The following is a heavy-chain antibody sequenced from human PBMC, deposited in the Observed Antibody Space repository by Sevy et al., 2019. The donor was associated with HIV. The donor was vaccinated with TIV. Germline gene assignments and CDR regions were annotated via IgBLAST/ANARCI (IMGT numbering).Heavy chain of an antibody. J-gene: IGHJ4*02. CDR3: ATTKDYYDSSGSPFDY. Sequence: ASVKVSCKVSGYTLTQLSMHWVRQAPGKGLEWMGSFDPEDGETLYAQKFQGRVTMTEDTSTNTAYMELSSLRSEGTAVYYCATTKDYYDSSGSPFDYWGQGTLVTVSS. D-gene: IGHD3-22*01. CDR1: GYTLTQLS. CDR2: FDPEDGET. V-gene: IGHV1-24*01.